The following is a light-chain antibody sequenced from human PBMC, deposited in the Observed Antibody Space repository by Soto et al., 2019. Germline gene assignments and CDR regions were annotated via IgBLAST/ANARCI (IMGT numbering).Light chain of an antibody. J-gene: IGKJ2*01. CDR2: GGS. Sequence: IVMTQSPATLSVSPGERVTLSCRASQSLNNRLAWYQHSPGQAPRLLIYGGSTRATGVAGRFSGSASGTQFRLTISSLQSEDIALYWCQQYADWPRTFGQGTKLEI. V-gene: IGKV3-15*01. CDR3: QQYADWPRT. CDR1: QSLNNR.